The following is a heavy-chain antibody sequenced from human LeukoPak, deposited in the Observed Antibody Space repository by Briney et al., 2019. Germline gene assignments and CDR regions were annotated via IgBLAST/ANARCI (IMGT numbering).Heavy chain of an antibody. CDR2: ISNIGDII. Sequence: GGTLRLSCAASGFTFSSSGMNWVRQAPGKGLEWISHISNIGDIIHYADSVEGRFTISRDNAKNSLYLQMNSLRAEDTAVYYCAKDATAVVGTVYMDVWGKGTTVTISS. CDR1: GFTFSSSG. J-gene: IGHJ6*03. V-gene: IGHV3-48*04. D-gene: IGHD6-13*01. CDR3: AKDATAVVGTVYMDV.